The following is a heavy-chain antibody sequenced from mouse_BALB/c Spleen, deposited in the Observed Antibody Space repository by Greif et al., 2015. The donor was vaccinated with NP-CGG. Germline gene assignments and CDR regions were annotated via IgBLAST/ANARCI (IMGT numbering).Heavy chain of an antibody. J-gene: IGHJ4*01. CDR2: ISSGSSTI. D-gene: IGHD4-1*01. CDR3: ARWDGVYAMDY. Sequence: EVKLQESGGGLVQPGGSRKLSCAASGFTFSSFGMHWVRQAPEKGLEWVAYISSGSSTIYYADTVKGRFTISRDNPKNTLFLQMTSLRSEDTAMYYCARWDGVYAMDYWGQGTSVTVSS. CDR1: GFTFSSFG. V-gene: IGHV5-17*02.